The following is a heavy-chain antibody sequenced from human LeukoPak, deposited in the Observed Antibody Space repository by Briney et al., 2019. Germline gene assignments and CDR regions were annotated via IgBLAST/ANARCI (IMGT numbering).Heavy chain of an antibody. CDR3: ARKISAYYDILTGYPGPYYFDY. D-gene: IGHD3-9*01. J-gene: IGHJ4*02. CDR1: GFTFSDYY. V-gene: IGHV3-11*01. CDR2: ISSSGSTI. Sequence: GSLRLSCAASGFTFSDYYMSWIRQAPGKGLEWVSYISSSGSTIYYADSVKGRFTISRDNAKNSLYLQMNSLRAEDTAVYYCARKISAYYDILTGYPGPYYFDYWGQGTLVTVSS.